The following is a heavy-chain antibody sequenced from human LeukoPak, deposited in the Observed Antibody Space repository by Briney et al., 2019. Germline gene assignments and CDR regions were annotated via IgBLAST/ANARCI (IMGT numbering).Heavy chain of an antibody. V-gene: IGHV3-30*02. CDR1: GFIFSNYG. Sequence: PGGSLRLSCAAFGFIFSNYGMHWVRQAPGKGLEWVAFIRYDGSNKYYADSVKGRFTISRDNSKNTLYLQMNSLRAEDTAVYYCAKDVPPFYDSSGYDPYLDYWGQGTLVTVSS. CDR2: IRYDGSNK. J-gene: IGHJ4*02. CDR3: AKDVPPFYDSSGYDPYLDY. D-gene: IGHD3-22*01.